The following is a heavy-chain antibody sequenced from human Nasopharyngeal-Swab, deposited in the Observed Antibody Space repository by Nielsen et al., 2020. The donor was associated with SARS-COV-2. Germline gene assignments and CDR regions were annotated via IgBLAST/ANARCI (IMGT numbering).Heavy chain of an antibody. D-gene: IGHD1-1*01. Sequence: GESLKISCAASGFIFSAYAIHWVRQASGKGLEWVGRIGDKDHNYATTYGASVQGRFTISRDDSKNTAFLQMDSLKTEDTALYYCTDDFYFDYWGQGTLVTVSS. V-gene: IGHV3-73*01. CDR3: TDDFYFDY. CDR2: IGDKDHNYAT. CDR1: GFIFSAYA. J-gene: IGHJ4*02.